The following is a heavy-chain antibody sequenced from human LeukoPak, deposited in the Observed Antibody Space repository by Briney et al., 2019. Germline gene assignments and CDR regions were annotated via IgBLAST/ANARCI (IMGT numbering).Heavy chain of an antibody. CDR3: ARGKAEYYDFWSGTIFDY. J-gene: IGHJ4*02. CDR1: GGSISSYY. V-gene: IGHV4-59*01. CDR2: IYYSGST. D-gene: IGHD3-3*01. Sequence: PSETLSLTCTVSGGSISSYYWSWIRQPPGKGLEWIGYIYYSGSTNYNPSLKSRVTISVDTSKNQFSLKLGSVTAADTAVYYCARGKAEYYDFWSGTIFDYWGQGTLVIVSS.